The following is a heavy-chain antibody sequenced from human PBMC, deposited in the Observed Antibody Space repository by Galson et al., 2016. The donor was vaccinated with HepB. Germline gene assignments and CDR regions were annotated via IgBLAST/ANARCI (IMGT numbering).Heavy chain of an antibody. D-gene: IGHD1-1*01. J-gene: IGHJ5*02. Sequence: PALVKPTQTLTLTCTFSGFSLSISGVGVGWIRQPPGKALEWLAVIFWNDDKRYRPPLKSRLTIAKDTSKNHVVLTMTNMDPVDTATYYCAHTTFTEGWFDPWGQGTLVTVSS. CDR2: IFWNDDK. V-gene: IGHV2-5*01. CDR1: GFSLSISGVG. CDR3: AHTTFTEGWFDP.